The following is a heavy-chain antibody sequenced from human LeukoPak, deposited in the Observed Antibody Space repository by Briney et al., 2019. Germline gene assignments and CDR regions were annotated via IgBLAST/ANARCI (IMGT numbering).Heavy chain of an antibody. CDR2: INRDGSDK. CDR3: ARGDSCPTY. V-gene: IGHV3-7*01. J-gene: IGHJ4*02. D-gene: IGHD2-15*01. Sequence: GGSLRLSCAASGFTFRSYWLSWVRQAPGKGLEWVGNINRDGSDKYYVDSVRGRFTISRDSAKDSLYLQMNSLRAEDTAVYYCARGDSCPTYWGQGTLVTVSS. CDR1: GFTFRSYW.